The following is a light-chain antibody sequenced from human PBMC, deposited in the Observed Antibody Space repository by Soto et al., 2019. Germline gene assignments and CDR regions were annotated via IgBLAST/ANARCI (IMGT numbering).Light chain of an antibody. CDR3: QQYDNLPFT. CDR2: DAS. CDR1: QDISNY. Sequence: DIQMTQSPSSLSASVGDRVTITCQASQDISNYLNWYQQKPGKAPKLLIYDASNLETGVPSRFSGSGSGTDFTFNISRLQPEDIATYYCQQYDNLPFTFGGGTKVEIK. J-gene: IGKJ4*01. V-gene: IGKV1-33*01.